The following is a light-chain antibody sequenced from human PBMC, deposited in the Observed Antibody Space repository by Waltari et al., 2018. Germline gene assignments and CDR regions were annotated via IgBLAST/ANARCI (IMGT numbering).Light chain of an antibody. V-gene: IGKV2-28*01. Sequence: IVMPQSPLSLPVTTGEPAPISCRSSQSLLHSNGYNYLDWYLQKPGQSPQLLIYLGSNRASGVPDRFSGSGSGTDFTLKISRVEADDVGVYYCMQALQTWTFGQGTKVEIK. J-gene: IGKJ1*01. CDR3: MQALQTWT. CDR1: QSLLHSNGYNY. CDR2: LGS.